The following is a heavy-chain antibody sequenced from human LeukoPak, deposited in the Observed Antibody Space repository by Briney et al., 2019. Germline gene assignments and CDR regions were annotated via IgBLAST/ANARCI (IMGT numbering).Heavy chain of an antibody. CDR1: GGTFSSHA. V-gene: IGHV1-69*05. J-gene: IGHJ6*03. CDR2: IIPIFGTA. D-gene: IGHD2-2*01. Sequence: SVKVSCKASGGTFSSHAISWVRQAPGQGLEWMGGIIPIFGTANYAQKFQGRVTITTDESTSTAYMELSSLRSEDTAVYYCARVVVVRPLGNYYYYMDVWGKGTTVTVSS. CDR3: ARVVVVRPLGNYYYYMDV.